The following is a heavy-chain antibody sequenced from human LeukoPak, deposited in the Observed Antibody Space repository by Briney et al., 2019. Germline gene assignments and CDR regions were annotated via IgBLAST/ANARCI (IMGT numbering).Heavy chain of an antibody. V-gene: IGHV3-72*01. D-gene: IGHD4/OR15-4a*01. CDR2: IRVKASNYTT. CDR3: AAGARGSAPFDY. J-gene: IGHJ4*02. Sequence: GGSLRLSCGASGFTFSDYLMDWVRQTPGKGLEWVAGIRVKASNYTTEYAASVQDRFIISRDDSKSSLYLQMNRLKSEDTAVYYCAAGARGSAPFDYWGQGTPVTVSS. CDR1: GFTFSDYL.